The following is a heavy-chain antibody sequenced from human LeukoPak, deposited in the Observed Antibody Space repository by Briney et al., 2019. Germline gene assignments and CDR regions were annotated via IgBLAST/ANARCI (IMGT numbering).Heavy chain of an antibody. D-gene: IGHD3-3*01. CDR3: ARGSEWSSGVSDY. V-gene: IGHV3-23*01. J-gene: IGHJ4*02. CDR1: GFTFSSYA. Sequence: GGSLRLSCAASGFTFSSYAMSWVRQAPGKGLEWVSAISGSGGSTYYADSVKGRFTISRDNSKNTLYLQMNSLRAEDTAVYYCARGSEWSSGVSDYWGQGTLVTVSS. CDR2: ISGSGGST.